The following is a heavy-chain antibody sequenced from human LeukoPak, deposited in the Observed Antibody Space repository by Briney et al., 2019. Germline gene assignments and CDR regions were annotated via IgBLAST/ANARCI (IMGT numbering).Heavy chain of an antibody. J-gene: IGHJ4*02. Sequence: GSLRLSCAASGFTFISYAMSWVRQAPGKGLEWFSAISGSGGSTYYADSVKGRFTISRDNSKNTLYLQMNSLRAEDTAVYYCAKDLYYYDSSGPNDYWGQGTLVTVSS. CDR3: AKDLYYYDSSGPNDY. V-gene: IGHV3-23*01. CDR2: ISGSGGST. D-gene: IGHD3-22*01. CDR1: GFTFISYA.